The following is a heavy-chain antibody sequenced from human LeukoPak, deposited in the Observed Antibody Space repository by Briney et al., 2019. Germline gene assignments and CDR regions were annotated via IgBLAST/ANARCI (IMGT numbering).Heavy chain of an antibody. V-gene: IGHV3-21*01. CDR3: ARQPEGYCSSTSCYYFDY. CDR2: ISSSSSYI. J-gene: IGHJ4*02. D-gene: IGHD2-2*01. Sequence: SGGSLRLSCAASGFTFSSYSMNWVRQAPGKGLEWVSSISSSSSYIYYADSVKGRFTISRDNAKNSLYLQMNSLRAEATAVYYCARQPEGYCSSTSCYYFDYWGQGTLVTVSS. CDR1: GFTFSSYS.